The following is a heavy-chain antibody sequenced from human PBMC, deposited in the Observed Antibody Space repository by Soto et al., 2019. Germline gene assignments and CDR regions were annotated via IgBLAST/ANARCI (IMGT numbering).Heavy chain of an antibody. V-gene: IGHV5-51*03. CDR1: GYSFTNYW. CDR3: ARLVASTCYPFNY. J-gene: IGHJ4*02. D-gene: IGHD6-19*01. CDR2: IHPDDSET. Sequence: EVQLVQSGAAAKKPGESLEMSCNGSGYSFTNYWIAWLRQMTGNGLVWMGIIHPDDSETRCTPSFQGQVTISVAKSISTSSLQRSSLKASDTAMYHCARLVASTCYPFNYWGQGPLVTVSS.